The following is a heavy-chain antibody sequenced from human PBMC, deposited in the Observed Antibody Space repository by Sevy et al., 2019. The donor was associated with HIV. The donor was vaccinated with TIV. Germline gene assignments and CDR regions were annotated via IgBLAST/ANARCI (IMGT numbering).Heavy chain of an antibody. CDR3: ARERCSSTSCYYYYYYGMDV. Sequence: GGSLRLSCAASGFTFSSYWMHWVRQAPGKGLVWVSRINSDGSSTSYADSVKGRFTISRDNAKNTLYLQMNSLRAEDTAVYYCARERCSSTSCYYYYYYGMDVWGQGTTVTVSS. D-gene: IGHD2-2*01. V-gene: IGHV3-74*01. CDR2: INSDGSST. J-gene: IGHJ6*02. CDR1: GFTFSSYW.